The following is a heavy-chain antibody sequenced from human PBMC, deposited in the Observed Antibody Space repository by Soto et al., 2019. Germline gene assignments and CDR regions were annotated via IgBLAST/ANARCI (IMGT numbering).Heavy chain of an antibody. Sequence: QVQLVESGGGVVQPGRSLRLSCAASGFTCSSYGMHWLRQPPGKGLEWVAVISYDGSQKYYADSVKGRFTISRDTSKNTLNVHMNSLPGEDTAVYYCAIGEVDTSMYRAFYYWCQGTLVTVSS. CDR3: AIGEVDTSMYRAFYY. V-gene: IGHV3-30*03. CDR1: GFTCSSYG. D-gene: IGHD5-18*01. J-gene: IGHJ4*02. CDR2: ISYDGSQK.